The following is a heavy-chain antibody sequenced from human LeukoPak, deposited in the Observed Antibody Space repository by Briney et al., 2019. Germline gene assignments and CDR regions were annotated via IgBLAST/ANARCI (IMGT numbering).Heavy chain of an antibody. J-gene: IGHJ5*02. D-gene: IGHD6-6*01. V-gene: IGHV1-69*13. CDR3: AIVPKTGMPAIT. Sequence: SVKVSCKTSGGSINNYGINWVRQAPGQGLEWMGMIIPLLTRPKYAKKFQGRVTITADESADTAYMEVSRLTSEDTAVFFCAIVPKTGMPAITWGPGTLASVSS. CDR1: GGSINNYG. CDR2: IIPLLTRP.